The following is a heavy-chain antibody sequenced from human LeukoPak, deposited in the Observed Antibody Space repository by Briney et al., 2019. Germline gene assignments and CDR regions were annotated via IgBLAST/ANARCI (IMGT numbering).Heavy chain of an antibody. CDR1: GFTFSSYG. CDR2: ISYDGSNK. CDR3: AKDSYAGGFDY. J-gene: IGHJ4*02. Sequence: PGGSLGLSCAASGFTFSSYGMHWVRQAPGKGLEWVAVISYDGSNKYYADSVKGRFTISRDNSKNTLYLQMNSLRAEDTAVYYCAKDSYAGGFDYWGQGTLVTVSS. D-gene: IGHD1-26*01. V-gene: IGHV3-30*18.